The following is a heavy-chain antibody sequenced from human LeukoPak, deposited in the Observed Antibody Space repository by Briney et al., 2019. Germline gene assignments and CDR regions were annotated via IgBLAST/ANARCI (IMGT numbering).Heavy chain of an antibody. CDR2: INHSGST. D-gene: IGHD3-10*01. CDR3: ARRRKYYYGSGSYYNSWFDP. V-gene: IGHV4-34*01. CDR1: GGSFSGYY. Sequence: SETLSLTCAVYGGSFSGYYWSWIRQPPGKGLEWTGEINHSGSTNYNPSLKSRVTISVDTSKNQFSLKLSSVTAADTAVYYCARRRKYYYGSGSYYNSWFDPWGQGTLVTVSS. J-gene: IGHJ5*02.